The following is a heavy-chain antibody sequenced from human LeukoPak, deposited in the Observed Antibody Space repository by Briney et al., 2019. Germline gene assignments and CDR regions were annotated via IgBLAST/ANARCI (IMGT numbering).Heavy chain of an antibody. Sequence: PSETLSLTCTVSGGSISSYYWSWIRQPPGKGLEWIGYIYHSGSTYYNPSLKSRVTISVDRSKNQFSLKLSSVTAADTAVYYCARVGLRNYAFDIWGQGTMVTVSS. J-gene: IGHJ3*02. V-gene: IGHV4-59*12. D-gene: IGHD3/OR15-3a*01. CDR1: GGSISSYY. CDR3: ARVGLRNYAFDI. CDR2: IYHSGST.